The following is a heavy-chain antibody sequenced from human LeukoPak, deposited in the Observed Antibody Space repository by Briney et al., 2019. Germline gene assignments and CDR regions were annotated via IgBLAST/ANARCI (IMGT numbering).Heavy chain of an antibody. D-gene: IGHD6-19*01. CDR3: ARNNVGSSGWTGLGF. CDR1: GDTFTSQY. CDR2: IKPHDGST. Sequence: GASMKVSCRTFGDTFTSQYIQWVRQAPGQGLEWMGLIKPHDGSTFYAQSLQGRVTLTRDTSTSTVYMDLSSLRSEDTAIYFCARNNVGSSGWTGLGFWGQGTLVTVSS. J-gene: IGHJ4*02. V-gene: IGHV1-46*04.